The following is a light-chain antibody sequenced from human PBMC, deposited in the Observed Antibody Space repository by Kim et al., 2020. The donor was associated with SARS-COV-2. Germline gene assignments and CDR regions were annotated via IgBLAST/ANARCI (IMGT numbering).Light chain of an antibody. CDR3: AVWDESLRGRL. J-gene: IGLJ1*01. CDR1: ISNIGSNT. Sequence: QSALTQPPSASGTPGQRVTISCSGSISNIGSNTVNWYQQLPGTAPKLLIYSDYQRASGGPDRFSGSRSGTSASLAISGLLSEDEADYYCAVWDESLRGRLFGTGTKVTVL. V-gene: IGLV1-44*01. CDR2: SDY.